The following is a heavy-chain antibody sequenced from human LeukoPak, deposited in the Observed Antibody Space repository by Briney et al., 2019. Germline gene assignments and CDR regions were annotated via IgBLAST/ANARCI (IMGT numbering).Heavy chain of an antibody. J-gene: IGHJ4*02. CDR1: GFTFSSYW. Sequence: GGSLRLSCAASGFTFSSYWMHWVRQAPGKGLVWVSRINIDGSSTTYADSVKGRFTISRNNAKNTLYLQMNSLRAEDTAVYYCARDPVIDDYGGNSPYWGQGTLVTASS. CDR2: INIDGSST. D-gene: IGHD4-23*01. CDR3: ARDPVIDDYGGNSPY. V-gene: IGHV3-74*01.